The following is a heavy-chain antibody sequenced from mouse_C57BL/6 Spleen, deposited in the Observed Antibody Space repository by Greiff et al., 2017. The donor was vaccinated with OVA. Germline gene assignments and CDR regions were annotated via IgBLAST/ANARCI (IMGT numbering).Heavy chain of an antibody. D-gene: IGHD3-2*02. V-gene: IGHV1-81*01. CDR1: GYTFTSYG. J-gene: IGHJ2*01. CDR3: ASHRRDSSGALDY. CDR2: IYPRSGNT. Sequence: QVQLQQSGAELARPGASVKLSCTASGYTFTSYGISWVKQRPGQGLEWIGEIYPRSGNTYYNEKFKGKATLTADKSSSTAYMELRSLTSEDSAAYYAASHRRDSSGALDYWGQGTTLTVSS.